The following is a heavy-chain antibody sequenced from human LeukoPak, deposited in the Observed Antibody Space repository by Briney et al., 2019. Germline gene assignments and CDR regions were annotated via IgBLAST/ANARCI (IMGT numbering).Heavy chain of an antibody. V-gene: IGHV4-59*01. D-gene: IGHD1-7*01. Sequence: SETLSLTCTVSAGSISIYYWSWIRRPPGKGLEWIGSIYYTGSTNYNPSLESRVTMSVDTSKNQFSLKLSSLTAADTAVYYCARVRGWNYYFDYWGQGTLVTVSS. CDR2: IYYTGST. CDR3: ARVRGWNYYFDY. CDR1: AGSISIYY. J-gene: IGHJ4*02.